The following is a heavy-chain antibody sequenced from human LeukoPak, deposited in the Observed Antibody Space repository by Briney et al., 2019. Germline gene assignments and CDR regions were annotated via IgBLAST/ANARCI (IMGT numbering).Heavy chain of an antibody. J-gene: IGHJ4*02. CDR2: IYISGST. D-gene: IGHD2-15*01. Sequence: SETLSLTCTVSGGSISSYYWSWIRQPPGKGLEWIGRIYISGSTNYNPSLKSRVTMSVDTSKNQFSLKLSSVTAADTAVYYCARDRAGYCGGSSCSSAGFFDYWGQGTLVTVSS. V-gene: IGHV4-4*07. CDR3: ARDRAGYCGGSSCSSAGFFDY. CDR1: GGSISSYY.